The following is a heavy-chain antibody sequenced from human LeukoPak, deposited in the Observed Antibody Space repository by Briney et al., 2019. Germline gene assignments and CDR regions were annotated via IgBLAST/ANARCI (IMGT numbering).Heavy chain of an antibody. D-gene: IGHD4-11*01. CDR1: GYTFTSYG. V-gene: IGHV1-69*06. Sequence: SVKVSCKASGYTFTSYGITWVRQAPGQGLEWMGGIIPIFGTANYAQKFQGRVTITADKSTSTAYMELSSLRSEDTAVYYCARGTYSNYVNPNYYYYYYMDVWGKGTTVTVSS. CDR3: ARGTYSNYVNPNYYYYYYMDV. CDR2: IIPIFGTA. J-gene: IGHJ6*03.